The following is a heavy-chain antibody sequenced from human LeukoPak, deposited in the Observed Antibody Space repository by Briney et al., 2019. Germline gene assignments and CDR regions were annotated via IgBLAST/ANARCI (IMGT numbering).Heavy chain of an antibody. CDR3: ARHSGSYSTDY. V-gene: IGHV5-51*01. CDR1: GYSFTTYW. D-gene: IGHD1-26*01. J-gene: IGHJ4*02. CDR2: IYPGDSET. Sequence: GESLKISCKGSGYSFTTYWIGWARQMPGKGLEWMGIIYPGDSETRYSPSFQGQVTISADKSISTAYLQWSSLKASDTAIYYCARHSGSYSTDYWGQGTLVTVSS.